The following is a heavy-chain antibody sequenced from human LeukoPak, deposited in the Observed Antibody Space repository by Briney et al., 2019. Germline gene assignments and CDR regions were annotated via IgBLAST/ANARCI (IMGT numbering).Heavy chain of an antibody. CDR2: INHSGST. V-gene: IGHV4-34*01. Sequence: SETLSLTCTVSDGSVSSVGYYWSWIRQPPGKGLEWIGEINHSGSTNYNPSLKSRVTISVDTSKNQFPLKLSSVTAADTAVYYCARGMIWYSFDYWGQGTLVTVSS. D-gene: IGHD6-13*01. J-gene: IGHJ4*02. CDR3: ARGMIWYSFDY. CDR1: DGSVSSVGYY.